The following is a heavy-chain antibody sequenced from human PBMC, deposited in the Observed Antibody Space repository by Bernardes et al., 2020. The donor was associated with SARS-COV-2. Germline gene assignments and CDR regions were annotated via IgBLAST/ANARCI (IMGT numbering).Heavy chain of an antibody. D-gene: IGHD2-8*01. CDR3: ARDDAIDCTHGICSYFDY. V-gene: IGHV1-18*01. Sequence: ASVKVSCKASGYTFSVYGISWVRQAPGQGLEWMGWISAFNGNTNYAQKFQGRVTMTTDTSTSTAYMELRSLRSDDTAFYYCARDDAIDCTHGICSYFDYWGQGTLVTVSS. CDR1: GYTFSVYG. J-gene: IGHJ4*02. CDR2: ISAFNGNT.